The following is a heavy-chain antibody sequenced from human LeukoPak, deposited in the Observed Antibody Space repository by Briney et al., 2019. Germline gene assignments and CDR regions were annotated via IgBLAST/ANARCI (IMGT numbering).Heavy chain of an antibody. D-gene: IGHD6-19*01. Sequence: PSETLSLTCTVSGGSISSYYWSWIRLPPGKGLERIGYIFYSGSTTYNPSLKSRVTMSVDTSKNQFSLKLSSVTAADTAVYYCTRGNGWYAYWGQGTLVSVSS. J-gene: IGHJ4*02. CDR1: GGSISSYY. V-gene: IGHV4-59*01. CDR2: IFYSGST. CDR3: TRGNGWYAY.